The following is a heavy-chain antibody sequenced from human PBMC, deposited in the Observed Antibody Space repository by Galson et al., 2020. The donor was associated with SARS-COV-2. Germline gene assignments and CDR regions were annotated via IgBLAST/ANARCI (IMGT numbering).Heavy chain of an antibody. CDR2: ISGGGGIT. Sequence: GESLKISCAASGFTFRTYGLTWVRQAPGKGLEWVSTISGGGGITNYADSVKGRFTISRDNSRNTLFLQMNTLRAEDTAVYYCTKDRYCGGGTCSFSYFASWGQGTLVTVSS. CDR3: TKDRYCGGGTCSFSYFAS. J-gene: IGHJ4*02. D-gene: IGHD2-15*01. V-gene: IGHV3-23*01. CDR1: GFTFRTYG.